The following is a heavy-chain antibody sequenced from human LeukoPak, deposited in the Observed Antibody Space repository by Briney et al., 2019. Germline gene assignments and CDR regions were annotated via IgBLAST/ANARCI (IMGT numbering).Heavy chain of an antibody. CDR3: AKGAPIVGATTSFDY. CDR1: GFTFSSYG. CDR2: IRYGGSNK. V-gene: IGHV3-30*02. J-gene: IGHJ4*02. D-gene: IGHD1-26*01. Sequence: GGSLRLSCAASGFTFSSYGMHWVRQAPGKGLEWVAFIRYGGSNKYYADSVKGRFTISRDNSKNTLYLQMNSLRAEDTAVYYCAKGAPIVGATTSFDYWGQGTLVTVSS.